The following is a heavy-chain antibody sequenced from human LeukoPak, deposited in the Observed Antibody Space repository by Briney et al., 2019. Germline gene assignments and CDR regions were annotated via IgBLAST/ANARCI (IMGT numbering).Heavy chain of an antibody. V-gene: IGHV3-30*04. CDR3: AKDQSSGTYYDY. CDR1: GFTFSSYA. Sequence: GGSLRLSCAASGFTFSSYAMHWVRQAPGKGLEGVAVISYDGSNKYYPDSVKGRFTVSRDNAKNTLYLQMNSLTAEDTALYFCAKDQSSGTYYDYWGQGTLVTVSS. J-gene: IGHJ4*02. CDR2: ISYDGSNK. D-gene: IGHD1-26*01.